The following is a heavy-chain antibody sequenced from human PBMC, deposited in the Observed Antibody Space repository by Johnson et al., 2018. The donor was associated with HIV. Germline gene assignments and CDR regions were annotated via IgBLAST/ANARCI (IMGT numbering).Heavy chain of an antibody. CDR2: IGTAGDT. D-gene: IGHD6-19*01. CDR3: AKDQYGQWLAHAFDI. Sequence: MQLVESGGGLVQPGGSLRLSCAASGFTFSSYDMHWVRQATGKGLEWVSAIGTAGDTYYPGSVKGRFTISRENAKNSLYLQMNNLRAEDTAVYYCAKDQYGQWLAHAFDIWGQGTMVTVSS. CDR1: GFTFSSYD. J-gene: IGHJ3*02. V-gene: IGHV3-13*01.